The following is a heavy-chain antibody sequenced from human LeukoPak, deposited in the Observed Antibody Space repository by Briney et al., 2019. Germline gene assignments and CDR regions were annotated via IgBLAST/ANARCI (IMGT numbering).Heavy chain of an antibody. V-gene: IGHV4-59*08. CDR1: GGSISSYY. CDR3: ARGLSLGFDY. J-gene: IGHJ4*02. D-gene: IGHD3-16*02. CDR2: IYYSGST. Sequence: SETLSLTCTVSGGSISSYYRSWIRQPPGKGLEWIGYIYYSGSTNYNPSLKSRVTISVDTSKNQFSLKLSSVTAADTAVYYCARGLSLGFDYWGQGTLVTVSS.